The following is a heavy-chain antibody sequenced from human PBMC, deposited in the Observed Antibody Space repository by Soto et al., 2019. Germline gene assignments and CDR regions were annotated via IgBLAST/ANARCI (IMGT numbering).Heavy chain of an antibody. CDR1: GGTFSSYA. Sequence: SFKVSCKASGGTFSSYAMHWVRQSPGQRLEWMGWINAGNGNTKYSQKFQGRVTITRDTSASTAYMELSSLRSEDTAVYYCASSSGSYATHFDYWGQGTQVTLSS. V-gene: IGHV1-3*01. J-gene: IGHJ4*02. D-gene: IGHD3-10*01. CDR2: INAGNGNT. CDR3: ASSSGSYATHFDY.